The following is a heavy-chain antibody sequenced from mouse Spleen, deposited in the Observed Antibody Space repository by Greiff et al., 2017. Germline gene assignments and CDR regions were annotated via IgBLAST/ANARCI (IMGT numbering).Heavy chain of an antibody. V-gene: IGHV5-17*01. CDR2: ISSGSSTI. J-gene: IGHJ2*01. CDR3: ARGPIYYGNPYYFDY. Sequence: VQLKESGGGLVKPGGSLKLSCAASGFTFSDYGMHWVRQAPEKGLEWVAYISSGSSTIYYADTVKGRFTISRDNAKNTLFLQMTSLRSEDTAVYYCARGPIYYGNPYYFDYWGQGTTLTVSS. D-gene: IGHD2-1*01. CDR1: GFTFSDYG.